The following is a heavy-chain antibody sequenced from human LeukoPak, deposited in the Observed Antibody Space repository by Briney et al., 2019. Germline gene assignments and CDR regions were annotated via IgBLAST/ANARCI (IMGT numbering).Heavy chain of an antibody. Sequence: GGSLRLSCAASGFTFSSYSMNWVRQAPGKGLEWVAVIYNDGNTDYADSVKGRFTISRDNSKNTLYLQMSSLRAEDTAVYYCARDGASGWSSAFLDHWGQGTLVTVSS. J-gene: IGHJ4*02. CDR1: GFTFSSYS. V-gene: IGHV3-53*01. CDR2: IYNDGNT. D-gene: IGHD6-19*01. CDR3: ARDGASGWSSAFLDH.